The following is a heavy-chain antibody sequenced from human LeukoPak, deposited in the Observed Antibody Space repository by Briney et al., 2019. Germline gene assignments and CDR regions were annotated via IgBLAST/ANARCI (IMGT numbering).Heavy chain of an antibody. CDR1: GRPIRSYY. CDR2: IHYSGCT. J-gene: IGHJ3*02. Sequence: SDTLSLPRCVSGRPIRSYYWLWIRQPPAKALEGIGYIHYSGCTNHNPSVKSRVTISVDTSKKQFSLKLSSVTAADPAVYYCARHLGYYDSSGYYYLHDAFDIWGQGTMVTVSS. V-gene: IGHV4-59*08. CDR3: ARHLGYYDSSGYYYLHDAFDI. D-gene: IGHD3-22*01.